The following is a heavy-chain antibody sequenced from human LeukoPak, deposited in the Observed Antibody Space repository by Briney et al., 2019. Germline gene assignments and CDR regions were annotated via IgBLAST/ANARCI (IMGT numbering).Heavy chain of an antibody. J-gene: IGHJ3*02. D-gene: IGHD6-13*01. Sequence: ASVKVSCKASGYTFTSYAMHWVRQAPGQRLEWMGWINAGNGNTKYSQKFQGRVTIARDTSASTAYMGLSSLRSEDTAVYYCAREFEAAAGLDAFDIWGQGTMVTVSS. CDR2: INAGNGNT. CDR3: AREFEAAAGLDAFDI. CDR1: GYTFTSYA. V-gene: IGHV1-3*01.